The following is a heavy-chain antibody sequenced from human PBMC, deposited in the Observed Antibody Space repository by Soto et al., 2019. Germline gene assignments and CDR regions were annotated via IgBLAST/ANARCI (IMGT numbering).Heavy chain of an antibody. CDR1: GGSFSGYY. Sequence: TSETLSLTCAVYGGSFSGYYWSWIRQPPGKGLEWIGEINHSGSTNYNPSLKSRVTISVDTSKNQFSLKLSSVTAADTAVYYCAGGIVAVAGDWFDPWGQGTLVTVSS. CDR2: INHSGST. V-gene: IGHV4-34*01. J-gene: IGHJ5*02. CDR3: AGGIVAVAGDWFDP. D-gene: IGHD6-19*01.